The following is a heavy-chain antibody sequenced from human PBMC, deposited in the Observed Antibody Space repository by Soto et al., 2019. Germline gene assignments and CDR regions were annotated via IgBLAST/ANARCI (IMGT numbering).Heavy chain of an antibody. D-gene: IGHD5-12*01. CDR3: ARDQRWLQLRGGNFDY. J-gene: IGHJ4*02. Sequence: GGSLRLSCAASGFTFSSYGMHWVRQAPGKGLEWVAVISYDGSNKYYADSVKGRFTISRDNSKNTLYLQMNSLRAEDTAVYYRARDQRWLQLRGGNFDYWGQGTLVTVSS. CDR2: ISYDGSNK. V-gene: IGHV3-30*03. CDR1: GFTFSSYG.